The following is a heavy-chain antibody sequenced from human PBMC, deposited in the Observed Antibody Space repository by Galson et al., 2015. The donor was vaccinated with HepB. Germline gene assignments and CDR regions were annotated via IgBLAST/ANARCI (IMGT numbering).Heavy chain of an antibody. CDR2: ITPSGDNT. CDR3: AKVFPEKTDGWYRQARYYFDS. J-gene: IGHJ4*02. CDR1: GFTFSYYA. D-gene: IGHD6-19*01. Sequence: SLRLSCAASGFTFSYYAMSWVRQAPGKGLEWVSAITPSGDNTYSADSMKGRFTIPRDNSQNTLFLQMNSLRADDTAIYFCAKVFPEKTDGWYRQARYYFDSWGQGTRVTVSS. V-gene: IGHV3-23*01.